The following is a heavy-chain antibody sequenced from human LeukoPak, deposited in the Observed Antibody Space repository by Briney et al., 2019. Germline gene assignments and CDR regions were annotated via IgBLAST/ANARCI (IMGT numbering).Heavy chain of an antibody. Sequence: ASVKVSCKASGYTFSNFGISWVRQAPGQGLEWMGWISGYNSDTNYAQKIQDRVTMTTDTSTSTAYMELRSLRSDDTAVYYCARSPHEGGIVPAAKDCWGQGTLVTVSS. CDR2: ISGYNSDT. D-gene: IGHD2-2*01. CDR1: GYTFSNFG. J-gene: IGHJ4*02. CDR3: ARSPHEGGIVPAAKDC. V-gene: IGHV1-18*01.